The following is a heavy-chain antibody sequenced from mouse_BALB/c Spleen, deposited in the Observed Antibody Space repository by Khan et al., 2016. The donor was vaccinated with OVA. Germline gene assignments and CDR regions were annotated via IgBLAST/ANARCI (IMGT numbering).Heavy chain of an antibody. Sequence: EVELVESGGDLVKPGGSLRLSCAASGFTFSSYSMSWVRQTPEKRLEWVATITSGGSYTYYPASLQGRFTIPRDTAKHTLFLQLSSLRSEDTAIYYCTRDRNDYGSAFYFDYWGQGTTLTVSS. D-gene: IGHD1-1*01. J-gene: IGHJ2*01. CDR2: ITSGGSYT. CDR1: GFTFSSYS. V-gene: IGHV5-6-4*01. CDR3: TRDRNDYGSAFYFDY.